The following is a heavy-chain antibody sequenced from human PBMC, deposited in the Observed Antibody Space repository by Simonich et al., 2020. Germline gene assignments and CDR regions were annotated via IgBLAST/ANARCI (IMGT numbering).Heavy chain of an antibody. D-gene: IGHD6-13*01. CDR2: INPTSGGT. V-gene: IGHV1-2*02. CDR3: ARGASIAAAGTID. Sequence: QVQQVQSGAEVKKPGASVKVSCKASGYTFTGYYMHWVRQAPGQGLEWMGWINPTSGGTNYDQKFQGRVTMTRDTSISTAYMELSRLRSDDTAVYYCARGASIAAAGTIDWGQGTLVTVSS. J-gene: IGHJ4*02. CDR1: GYTFTGYY.